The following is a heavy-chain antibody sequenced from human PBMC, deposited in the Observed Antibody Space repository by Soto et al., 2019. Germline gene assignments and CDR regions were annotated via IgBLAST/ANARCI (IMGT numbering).Heavy chain of an antibody. CDR1: GGTIRSPDW. Sequence: SETLSLTCGVSGGTIRSPDWWTWVRQPPGKGLEWIGEIFQSGSTNHTPSLESRVTISVDKSKKQVSLTLTSVTAADTAVYFCARGRGRYSSGWSWFDPWGQGILVTVSS. J-gene: IGHJ5*02. V-gene: IGHV4-4*02. CDR2: IFQSGST. D-gene: IGHD6-19*01. CDR3: ARGRGRYSSGWSWFDP.